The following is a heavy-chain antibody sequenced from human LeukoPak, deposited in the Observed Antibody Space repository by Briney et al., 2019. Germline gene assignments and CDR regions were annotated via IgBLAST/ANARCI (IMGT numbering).Heavy chain of an antibody. Sequence: GESLKISFKGSGYSFTSYWIGWVRQMPGKGLEGMGSIYPGDSDTRYSPSFQGQVTISVDKSTSPAYLQWSSLKASDTAMYYCARRASSSNNYFYYMDVWGKGTTVTVSS. CDR3: ARRASSSNNYFYYMDV. CDR2: IYPGDSDT. D-gene: IGHD2-2*01. J-gene: IGHJ6*03. V-gene: IGHV5-51*01. CDR1: GYSFTSYW.